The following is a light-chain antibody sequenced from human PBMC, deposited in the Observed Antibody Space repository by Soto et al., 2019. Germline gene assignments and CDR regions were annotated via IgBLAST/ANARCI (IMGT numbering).Light chain of an antibody. CDR3: RQYNSYSWT. Sequence: DVQMTQSPSTLSASIGERITISCRANQSISNFLAWYQQKPGKAPKPLIYDDSTLESGVPSRFRGSGSGTEFTLTISSLQPDDFATYFCRQYNSYSWTFGRGTK. V-gene: IGKV1-5*01. J-gene: IGKJ1*01. CDR1: QSISNF. CDR2: DDS.